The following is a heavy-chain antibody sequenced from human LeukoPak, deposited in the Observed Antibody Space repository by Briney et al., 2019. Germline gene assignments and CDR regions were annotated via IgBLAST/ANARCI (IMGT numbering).Heavy chain of an antibody. CDR1: GFTFSSYG. D-gene: IGHD2-2*01. V-gene: IGHV3-30*18. CDR2: ISYDGTKK. CDR3: AKDRSSTGIYGMDV. J-gene: IGHJ6*01. Sequence: GGSLRLSCAASGFTFSSYGMNWVRQAPGKGLEWVAVISYDGTKKYYADSVKGRFTISRDNSKNTLSLQMNSLRPEDTAVYYCAKDRSSTGIYGMDVWGQGTLVTVSS.